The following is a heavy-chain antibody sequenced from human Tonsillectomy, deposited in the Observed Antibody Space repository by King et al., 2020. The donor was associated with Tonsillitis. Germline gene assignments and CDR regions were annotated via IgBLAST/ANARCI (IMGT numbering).Heavy chain of an antibody. D-gene: IGHD4-17*01. Sequence: VQLVESGGGAVQPGRSLRLSCAASGFTFSNFDMHWVRQAPGKGLEWVAVISYDGSNKYCADSVKGRFTISRDNSKNTLYLQMNSLTTEDTAVFYCARGARIDGDYDFLEYFQQWGQGTLVTVSS. CDR3: ARGARIDGDYDFLEYFQQ. CDR2: ISYDGSNK. V-gene: IGHV3-30*03. CDR1: GFTFSNFD. J-gene: IGHJ1*01.